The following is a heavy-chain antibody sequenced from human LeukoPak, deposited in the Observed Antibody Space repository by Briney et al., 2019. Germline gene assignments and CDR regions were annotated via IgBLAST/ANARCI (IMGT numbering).Heavy chain of an antibody. D-gene: IGHD6-6*01. J-gene: IGHJ5*02. CDR3: ASGLTAAQCWFDP. CDR2: IIPILGIA. V-gene: IGHV1-69*04. CDR1: GGTFSSYA. Sequence: GSSVKVSCKASGGTFSSYAISWVRQAPGQGLEWMGRIIPILGIANYAQKFQGRVTITADKSTSTAYMELSSLRSEDTAVYYCASGLTAAQCWFDPWGQGTLVTVSS.